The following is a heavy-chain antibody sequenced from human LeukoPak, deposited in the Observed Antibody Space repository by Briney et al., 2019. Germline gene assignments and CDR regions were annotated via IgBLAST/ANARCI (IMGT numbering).Heavy chain of an antibody. Sequence: GGSLRLSCAASGFTFSSYNMHWVRQAPGKGLEWLACISYHGRDKYYADSVTGRFTVSRENSNNTLYLQVSSLRADDTAVYYCAREVHTSGLYYFDYGRQGTLVTVSS. J-gene: IGHJ4*02. V-gene: IGHV3-30*04. CDR1: GFTFSSYN. CDR2: ISYHGRDK. D-gene: IGHD3-22*01. CDR3: AREVHTSGLYYFDY.